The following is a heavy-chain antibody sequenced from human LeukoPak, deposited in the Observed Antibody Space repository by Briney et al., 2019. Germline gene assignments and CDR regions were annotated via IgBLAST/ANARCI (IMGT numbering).Heavy chain of an antibody. CDR1: GFTVSSTY. CDR3: ARDSSSFPNYFDY. Sequence: GGSLRLSCAASGFTVSSTYMSWVRQTPGKGLEWVSLIYSDGSTFYADSVKGRFTISRDNSKNTLYLQMSSLRAEDTAVYYCARDSSSFPNYFDYWGQGTLVTVSS. J-gene: IGHJ4*02. V-gene: IGHV3-53*01. CDR2: IYSDGST. D-gene: IGHD3-3*02.